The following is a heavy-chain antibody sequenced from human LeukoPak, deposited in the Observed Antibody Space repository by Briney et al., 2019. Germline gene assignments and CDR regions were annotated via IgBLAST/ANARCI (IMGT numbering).Heavy chain of an antibody. Sequence: PGGSLRLSCAASGFXFSSYGIHWVRQAPGKGLEWVAVIWYDGSNKYYADSVKGRFTISRDNSKDTLYLQMNSLRAEDTAVYYCARAYCSGGSCYSIDYWGQGTLVTVSS. V-gene: IGHV3-33*01. CDR3: ARAYCSGGSCYSIDY. CDR2: IWYDGSNK. D-gene: IGHD2-15*01. CDR1: GFXFSSYG. J-gene: IGHJ4*02.